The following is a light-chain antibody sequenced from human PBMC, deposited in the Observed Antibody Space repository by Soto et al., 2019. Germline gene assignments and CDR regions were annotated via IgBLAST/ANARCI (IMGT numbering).Light chain of an antibody. J-gene: IGLJ2*01. CDR2: SNP. CDR3: QSYDNNRSGSV. Sequence: QSVLTQPPSVSGAPGQRVTVSCTGSSSNIGAGYDVHWYQQLPGTAPKLLIFSNPNRPSGVPDRISGSKSGTSASLAITGLQAEDEAEYYCQSYDNNRSGSVVGGGTKLTVL. V-gene: IGLV1-40*01. CDR1: SSNIGAGYD.